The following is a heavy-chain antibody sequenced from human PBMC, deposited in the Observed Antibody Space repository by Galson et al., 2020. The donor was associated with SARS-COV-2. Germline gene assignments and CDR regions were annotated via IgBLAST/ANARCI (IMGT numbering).Heavy chain of an antibody. CDR2: ISGSGGST. CDR1: GFTFSSYA. CDR3: AKDWGVRVLEWYWAYGMDV. J-gene: IGHJ6*02. D-gene: IGHD3-3*01. Sequence: TGGSLRLSCAASGFTFSSYAMSWVRQAPGKGLEWVSAISGSGGSTYYADSVKGRFTISRDNSKNTLYLQMNSLRAEDTAVYYGAKDWGVRVLEWYWAYGMDVWGQGTTVTVSS. V-gene: IGHV3-23*01.